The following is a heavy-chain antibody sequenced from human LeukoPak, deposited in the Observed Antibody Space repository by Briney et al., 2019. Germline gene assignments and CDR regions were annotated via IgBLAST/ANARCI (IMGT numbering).Heavy chain of an antibody. CDR1: GYTFTGYY. V-gene: IGHV1-2*02. D-gene: IGHD3-10*01. J-gene: IGHJ6*03. Sequence: ASVKVSCKASGYTFTGYYMHWVRQAPGQGLEWMGWINPNSGGTNYAQKFQGRVTMTRDTSISTAYMELSRLRSDDTAVYYCARDGQFFMVRGYYYYMDVWGKGTTVTVSS. CDR3: ARDGQFFMVRGYYYYMDV. CDR2: INPNSGGT.